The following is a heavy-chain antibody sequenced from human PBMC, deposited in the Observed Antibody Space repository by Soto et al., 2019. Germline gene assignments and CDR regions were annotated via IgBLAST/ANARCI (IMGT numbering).Heavy chain of an antibody. CDR2: ISGSGSST. J-gene: IGHJ5*02. CDR1: GFSFSNYA. CDR3: ARLYGAPWGGFDP. D-gene: IGHD3-16*01. Sequence: PGGSLRLSCSVSGFSFSNYAMTWVRQAPGKGLEWVSCISGSGSSTHYADSVKGRVTISRDNARNSLHLQMNSLRAEDAAVYYGARLYGAPWGGFDPWGQGTLVTVSS. V-gene: IGHV3-23*01.